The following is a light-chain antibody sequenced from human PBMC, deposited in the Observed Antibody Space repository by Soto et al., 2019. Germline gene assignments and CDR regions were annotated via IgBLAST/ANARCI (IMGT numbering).Light chain of an antibody. CDR2: DAS. CDR3: QQRSNWPLGFT. CDR1: QSVSSY. Sequence: EIVMTQSPATLSVSPGERATLSCRASQSVSSYLAWYQQKPGQAPRLLIYDASNRATGIPARFSGSGSGTDFTLTISSLEPEDFAVYYCQQRSNWPLGFTFGPGTKVDIK. V-gene: IGKV3-11*01. J-gene: IGKJ3*01.